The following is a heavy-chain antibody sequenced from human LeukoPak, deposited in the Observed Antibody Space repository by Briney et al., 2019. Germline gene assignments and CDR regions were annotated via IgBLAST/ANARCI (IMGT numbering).Heavy chain of an antibody. J-gene: IGHJ2*01. CDR2: INHSGST. CDR3: ARHSLSRQHIVEVTVVHWYFDL. Sequence: SETLSLTCAVYGGSFSGYYWSWIRQPPGKGLEWIGEINHSGSTNYNPSLKSRVTISVDTSKNQFSLKLNSVTAADTAVYYCARHSLSRQHIVEVTVVHWYFDLWGRGTLVTVSS. CDR1: GGSFSGYY. D-gene: IGHD2-21*02. V-gene: IGHV4-34*01.